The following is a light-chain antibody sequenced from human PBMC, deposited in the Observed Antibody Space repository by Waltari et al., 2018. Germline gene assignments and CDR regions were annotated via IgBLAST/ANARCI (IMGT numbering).Light chain of an antibody. J-gene: IGKJ4*01. CDR1: QSISDW. V-gene: IGKV1-5*03. Sequence: DIQMTQSPSTLSASAGDRITLTCRASQSISDWLAWYQQKPGKAPKVLIYKAFTLESGVPSRFSGSGFGTEFTLTISSLQPDDFATYYCQQYNTFSVTFGGGTKVEIK. CDR3: QQYNTFSVT. CDR2: KAF.